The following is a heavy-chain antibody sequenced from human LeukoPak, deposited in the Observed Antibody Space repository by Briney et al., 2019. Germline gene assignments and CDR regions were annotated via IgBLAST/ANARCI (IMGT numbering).Heavy chain of an antibody. CDR2: IYPGDSDT. V-gene: IGHV5-51*01. CDR1: GYNFTSYW. J-gene: IGHJ6*03. Sequence: GESLKISCKGSGYNFTSYWIGWVRQMPGKGLEWMGIIYPGDSDTRYSPSFQGQVTVSADKSISTAYLQWSSLKASGTAMYYCARLRLMYYYGSGARYYYYYYYMDVWGKGTTVTISS. D-gene: IGHD3-10*01. CDR3: ARLRLMYYYGSGARYYYYYYYMDV.